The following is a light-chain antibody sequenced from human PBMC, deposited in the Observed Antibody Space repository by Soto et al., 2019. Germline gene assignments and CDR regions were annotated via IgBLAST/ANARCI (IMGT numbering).Light chain of an antibody. J-gene: IGKJ5*01. CDR3: QQYDKWPIT. CDR2: GAS. Sequence: EIVMTQSPATLSVSPGERATLSCRASQSISSNLAWYQQKSGQAPRLLIYGASTRATGLPASFSGSGSGTEFTLTINSLQSEDFAVYYCQQYDKWPITFGQGTRLEIK. CDR1: QSISSN. V-gene: IGKV3-15*01.